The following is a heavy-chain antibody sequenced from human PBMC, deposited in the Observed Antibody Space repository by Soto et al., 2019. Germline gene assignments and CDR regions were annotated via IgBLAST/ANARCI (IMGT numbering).Heavy chain of an antibody. V-gene: IGHV3-23*01. Sequence: GGSLRLSCAASGFTFSSYAMSWVRQAPGKGLEWVPAISGSGGSTYYADSVKGRFTISRDNSKNTLYLQMNSLRAEDTAVYYCAKVAGRGREGSLLPFPIAVAGLDYFDYWGQGTLVTSP. CDR2: ISGSGGST. D-gene: IGHD6-19*01. CDR1: GFTFSSYA. J-gene: IGHJ4*02. CDR3: AKVAGRGREGSLLPFPIAVAGLDYFDY.